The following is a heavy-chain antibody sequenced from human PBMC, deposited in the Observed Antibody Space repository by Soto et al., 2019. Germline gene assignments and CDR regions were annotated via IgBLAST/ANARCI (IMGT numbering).Heavy chain of an antibody. Sequence: QVPLVESGGGVVQPGRSLRLSCAASGFTFSSYGMHWVRQAPGKGLEWVAVISYDGSNKYYADSVKGRFTISRDNSKNTLYLQMNSLRAEDTAVYYCAKVHLAAARYSEFDYWGQGTLVTVSS. D-gene: IGHD6-13*01. J-gene: IGHJ4*02. CDR3: AKVHLAAARYSEFDY. CDR1: GFTFSSYG. V-gene: IGHV3-30*18. CDR2: ISYDGSNK.